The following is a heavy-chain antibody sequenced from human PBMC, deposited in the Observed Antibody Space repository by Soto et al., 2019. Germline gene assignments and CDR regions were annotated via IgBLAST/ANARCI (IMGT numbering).Heavy chain of an antibody. J-gene: IGHJ5*02. Sequence: QVQLVQSGAEVKKPGASVKVSCKASGYTFTAYYMHLLRQAPGQGLEWMGWINPNSGGTNYAPRFQGRVTVTNDTSISTTYMELSSLGSDDTAVYYCARGDFDRRVNYNAGWFDPWGQWTLVTVSS. CDR3: ARGDFDRRVNYNAGWFDP. CDR1: GYTFTAYY. D-gene: IGHD3-22*01. CDR2: INPNSGGT. V-gene: IGHV1-2*02.